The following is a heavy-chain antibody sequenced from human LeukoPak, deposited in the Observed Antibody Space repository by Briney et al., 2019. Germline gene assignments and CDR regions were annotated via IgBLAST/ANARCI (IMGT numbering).Heavy chain of an antibody. Sequence: TLSLTXXXXGGSXXXXYWSWIRXPPGKGLEWIGYIYYSGSTNYNPSLKSRVTISVDTSKNQFSLKLSSVTAADTAVYYCARLNREKATIPDYYGMDVWGQGTTVTVSS. CDR1: GGSXXXXY. CDR3: ARLNREKATIPDYYGMDV. CDR2: IYYSGST. J-gene: IGHJ6*02. D-gene: IGHD5-12*01. V-gene: IGHV4-59*08.